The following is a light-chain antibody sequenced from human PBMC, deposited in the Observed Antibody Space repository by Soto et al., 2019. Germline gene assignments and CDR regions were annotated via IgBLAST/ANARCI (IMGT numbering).Light chain of an antibody. CDR3: SSYTSSSTYV. CDR2: EVN. CDR1: SSDVGSYNY. V-gene: IGLV2-14*01. Sequence: QSALTQPASVSGSPGQSITISCTGTSSDVGSYNYVSWYRQHPGKAPKLMIFEVNNRPSGVSNRFSGSKSGNTASLTISGLQTGDEADYYCSSYTSSSTYVFGTGTQLTVL. J-gene: IGLJ1*01.